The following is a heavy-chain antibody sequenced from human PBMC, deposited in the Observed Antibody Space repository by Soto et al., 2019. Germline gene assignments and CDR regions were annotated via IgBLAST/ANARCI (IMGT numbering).Heavy chain of an antibody. J-gene: IGHJ3*02. Sequence: QITLKESGPTLVKPTQTLTLTCTFSGFSLNTTAVGVGWIRQPPGKALEWLALIYWDNDKRYIPSLKTRLTITKDTSKNQVVLKMTNMDPVDTATYFCAHRVGDDYVWGSYKDAFDIWGQGTMVTVSS. D-gene: IGHD3-16*01. V-gene: IGHV2-5*02. CDR1: GFSLNTTAVG. CDR3: AHRVGDDYVWGSYKDAFDI. CDR2: IYWDNDK.